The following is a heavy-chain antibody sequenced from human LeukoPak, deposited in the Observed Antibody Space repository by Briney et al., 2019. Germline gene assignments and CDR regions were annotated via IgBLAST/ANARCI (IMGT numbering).Heavy chain of an antibody. J-gene: IGHJ5*02. D-gene: IGHD3-9*01. CDR3: ARSGDILTGYRPHNWFDP. CDR1: GGSFSGYY. CDR2: INHSGST. Sequence: SETLSLTCAVYGGSFSGYYWSWIRQPPGKGLEWIGEINHSGSTNYNPSLKSRVTVSVDTSKNQFSLKLSSVTAADTAVYYCARSGDILTGYRPHNWFDPWGQGTLVTVSS. V-gene: IGHV4-34*01.